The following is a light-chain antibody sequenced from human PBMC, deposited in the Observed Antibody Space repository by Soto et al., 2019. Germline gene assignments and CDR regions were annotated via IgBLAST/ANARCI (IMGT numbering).Light chain of an antibody. V-gene: IGKV3-15*01. J-gene: IGKJ4*01. Sequence: EILMTQSPATLSVSPGERATLSCRASQSVSSKLAWYQQKPGQAPRLLIYDASTRTTGVPARFSGSGSGTEFTLTINSLQSEDFAVYYCQQYNNWPPLTFGGGTKVEIK. CDR2: DAS. CDR3: QQYNNWPPLT. CDR1: QSVSSK.